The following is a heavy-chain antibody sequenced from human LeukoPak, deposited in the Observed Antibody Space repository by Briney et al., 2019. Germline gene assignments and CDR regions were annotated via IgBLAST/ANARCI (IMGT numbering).Heavy chain of an antibody. Sequence: GGSLRLSCAASGFTFSDYYMSWIRQAPGKGLEWVSYISSSGSTIYYADSVKGRFTISRDNAKNSLYLQMNSLRAEDTAVYYCAKDRLWFGEFIFDYWGQGTLVTVSS. CDR1: GFTFSDYY. V-gene: IGHV3-11*01. J-gene: IGHJ4*02. CDR2: ISSSGSTI. D-gene: IGHD3-10*01. CDR3: AKDRLWFGEFIFDY.